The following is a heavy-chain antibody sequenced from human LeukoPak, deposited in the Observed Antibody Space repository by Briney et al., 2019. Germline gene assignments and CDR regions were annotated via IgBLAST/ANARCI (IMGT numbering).Heavy chain of an antibody. CDR3: ASNLGELSLAAFGY. J-gene: IGHJ4*02. CDR2: INSDGSRT. D-gene: IGHD3-16*02. Sequence: GGSLRLSCAASGFTFGSYWMHWVRQAPGKGLVWVSRINSDGSRTNYADSVKGRFTISRDNAKNTLYLQMNSLRAEDTAVYYCASNLGELSLAAFGYWGQGTLVTVSS. CDR1: GFTFGSYW. V-gene: IGHV3-74*01.